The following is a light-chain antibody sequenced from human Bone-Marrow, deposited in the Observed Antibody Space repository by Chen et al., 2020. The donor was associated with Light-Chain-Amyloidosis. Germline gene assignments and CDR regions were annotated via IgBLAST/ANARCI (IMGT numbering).Light chain of an antibody. CDR1: DLPTKY. V-gene: IGLV3-25*03. J-gene: IGLJ2*01. Sequence: SYELTQPPSVSVSPGQTARITCSGDDLPTKYAYWYQQKPGQAPVLVIHRDTERPSGISERFSGSSSETTATLTISGDQAEDEADYHCQSADSSGTYEVIFGGGTKLTVL. CDR3: QSADSSGTYEVI. CDR2: RDT.